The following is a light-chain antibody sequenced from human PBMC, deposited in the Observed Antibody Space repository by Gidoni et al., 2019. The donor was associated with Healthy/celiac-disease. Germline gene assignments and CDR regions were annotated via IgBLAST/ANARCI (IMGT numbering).Light chain of an antibody. J-gene: IGKJ1*01. V-gene: IGKV1-6*01. CDR2: AAS. CDR3: LQDYNYPRT. CDR1: QGIRND. Sequence: AIQTTQSPSSLSASVGDRVTITCRASQGIRNDLGWYQQKPGKAPKLLIYAASSLQSGVPSRFSGSGSGTDFTLTISSLQPEDFATYYCLQDYNYPRTFGQXTKVEIK.